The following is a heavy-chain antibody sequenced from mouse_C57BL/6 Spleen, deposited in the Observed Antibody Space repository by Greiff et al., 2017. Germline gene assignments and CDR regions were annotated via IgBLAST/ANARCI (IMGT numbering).Heavy chain of an antibody. D-gene: IGHD1-1*01. Sequence: VQRVESGPELVKPGASVKISCKASGYAFSSSWMNWVKQRLGTGLEWIGRIYPGDGDTNSNGKFKGKATLTADQSSSTTYMQRSSLTTEDSAVYVCARCSTTVGGMDYWGQGTSVTVSS. CDR1: GYAFSSSW. J-gene: IGHJ4*01. V-gene: IGHV1-82*01. CDR3: ARCSTTVGGMDY. CDR2: IYPGDGDT.